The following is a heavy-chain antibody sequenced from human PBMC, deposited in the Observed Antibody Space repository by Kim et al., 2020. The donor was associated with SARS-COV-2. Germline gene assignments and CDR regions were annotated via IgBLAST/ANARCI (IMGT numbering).Heavy chain of an antibody. V-gene: IGHV3-30*18. J-gene: IGHJ6*01. CDR3: AKDVVAARLYYYYGMAV. CDR2: ISYDGSNK. CDR1: GFTFSSFD. Sequence: GGSLRLSCAASGFTFSSFDMHWVRQAPGKGLEWVAVISYDGSNKYYADSVKGRFTISRDNSKNTLYLQMISLRAEDTAVYYCAKDVVAARLYYYYGMAV. D-gene: IGHD6-6*01.